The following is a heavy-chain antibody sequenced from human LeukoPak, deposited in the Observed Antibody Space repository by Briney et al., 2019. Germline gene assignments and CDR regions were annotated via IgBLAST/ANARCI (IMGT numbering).Heavy chain of an antibody. CDR1: GGSVSSGSYY. CDR3: ATMHSSAWYSC. V-gene: IGHV4-61*01. Sequence: SETLSLTCTVSGGSVSSGSYYWSWIRQPPGKGLEWIGYIYYSGSTNYKSSLKSRVTISVDTSKNQFSLKLSSVTAADTAVYYCATMHSSAWYSCWGRGTLVTVSS. D-gene: IGHD6-19*01. CDR2: IYYSGST. J-gene: IGHJ4*02.